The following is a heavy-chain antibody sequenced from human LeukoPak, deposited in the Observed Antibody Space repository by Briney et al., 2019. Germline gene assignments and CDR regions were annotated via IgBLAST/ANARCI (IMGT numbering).Heavy chain of an antibody. Sequence: SETLSLTCSVSGGSIHTYNWMWIRQPAGKGLEFIGRNNFAGRGYYNPSLKSRVTISVDSPRNQFSLELTSVTAADTAVYYCARDRQHSYGSDLDHWGQGILVTVPS. D-gene: IGHD5-18*01. CDR3: ARDRQHSYGSDLDH. J-gene: IGHJ4*02. CDR2: NNFAGRG. V-gene: IGHV4-4*07. CDR1: GGSIHTYN.